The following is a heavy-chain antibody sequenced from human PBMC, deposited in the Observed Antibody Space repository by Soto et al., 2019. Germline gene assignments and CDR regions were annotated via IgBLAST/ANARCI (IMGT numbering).Heavy chain of an antibody. D-gene: IGHD2-15*01. V-gene: IGHV1-69*01. Sequence: QVQLVQSGAEVKKPGSSVKVSCKASGGTFSSYAISWVRQAPGQGLEWMGGIIPIFGTANYAQKFQGRVTITADEPTSTAYMEPSSLRSEDTAVYYCATLDGGYCSGGSCYGENWFDPWGQGTLVTVSS. CDR3: ATLDGGYCSGGSCYGENWFDP. CDR1: GGTFSSYA. CDR2: IIPIFGTA. J-gene: IGHJ5*02.